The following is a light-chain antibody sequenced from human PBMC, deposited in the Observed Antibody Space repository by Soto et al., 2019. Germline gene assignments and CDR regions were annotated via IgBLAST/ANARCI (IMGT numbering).Light chain of an antibody. J-gene: IGKJ1*01. CDR3: QQSYSTPPWT. CDR1: QSISSSF. Sequence: DIQMTQSPSSLSASVGDRVTITCRASQSISSSFLSWYQQKPGKAPKLLIFSASSLQSGVPSRFSGSGSGTDFTLTISSLQPEDFATYYCQQSYSTPPWTFGQGTKVEIK. CDR2: SAS. V-gene: IGKV1-39*01.